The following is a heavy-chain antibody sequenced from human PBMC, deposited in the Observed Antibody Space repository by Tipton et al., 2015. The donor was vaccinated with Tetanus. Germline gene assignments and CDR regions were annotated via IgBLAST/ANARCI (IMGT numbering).Heavy chain of an antibody. CDR1: GYIFNNYW. CDR2: IYPGDSDT. V-gene: IGHV5-51*01. J-gene: IGHJ4*02. CDR3: ARAHCTDGVCNFDF. D-gene: IGHD2-8*01. Sequence: QLGQSGGEVKKPGESLKISCKGSGYIFNNYWIGCVRQKPGKGLEWMGIIYPGDSDTRYSPSFQGQVTISIDQSINTAYLQWSSLKASDTSMFYCARAHCTDGVCNFDFWGQGALVTVAS.